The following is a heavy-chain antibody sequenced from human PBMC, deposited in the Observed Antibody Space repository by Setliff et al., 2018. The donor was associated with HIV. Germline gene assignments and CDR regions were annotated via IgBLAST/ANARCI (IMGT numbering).Heavy chain of an antibody. Sequence: ETLSLTCAVCGVYGVDRDQYSWSWIRLPPGKGLEWVGTTYYDGSNIYKPSLKSRVTMSVDTSRNQFSLTLRSLTAADTDIYYCGRWGHGYNSFDHWGQGTLVTVSS. J-gene: IGHJ4*02. V-gene: IGHV4-61*01. CDR3: GRWGHGYNSFDH. CDR2: TYYDGSN. CDR1: GVYGVDRDQYS. D-gene: IGHD5-12*01.